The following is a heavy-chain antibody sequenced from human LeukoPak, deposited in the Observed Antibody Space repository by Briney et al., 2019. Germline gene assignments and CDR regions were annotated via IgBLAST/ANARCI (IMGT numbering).Heavy chain of an antibody. CDR3: AKGRGYSGYDSLYYFDY. CDR2: ISGSGGNT. Sequence: GGSLRLSCAASGFTFSTYWMSWVRQAPGKGLEWVSTISGSGGNTYYTDSVKGRFTISRDNSKNTLYLLMNSLRDEDTAVYYCAKGRGYSGYDSLYYFDYWGQGTLVTVSS. J-gene: IGHJ4*02. D-gene: IGHD5-12*01. V-gene: IGHV3-23*01. CDR1: GFTFSTYW.